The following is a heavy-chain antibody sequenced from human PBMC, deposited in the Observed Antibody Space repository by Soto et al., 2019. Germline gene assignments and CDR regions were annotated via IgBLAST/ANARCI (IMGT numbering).Heavy chain of an antibody. Sequence: GGSLRLSCAASGFTFSNFAMSWVRQAPGKGLEWVSSLSADRRGIFYTDSVKGRFTISRDNSKNTLYLQMKSLRVEDTAVYYCAKGAQSTTMDVWGKGTTVTVSS. CDR2: LSADRRGI. V-gene: IGHV3-23*01. CDR3: AKGAQSTTMDV. CDR1: GFTFSNFA. D-gene: IGHD1-1*01. J-gene: IGHJ6*04.